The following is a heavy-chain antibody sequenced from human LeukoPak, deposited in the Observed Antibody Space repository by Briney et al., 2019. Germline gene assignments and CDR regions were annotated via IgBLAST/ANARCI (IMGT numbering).Heavy chain of an antibody. D-gene: IGHD6-19*01. CDR1: GGSFSGYY. V-gene: IGHV4-34*01. Sequence: SSETLSLTCAVYGGSFSGYYWSWIRQPPGKGLEWIEEINHSGSTNYNPSLKSRVTISVDTSKNQFSLKLSSVTAADTAVYYCATHPKKRVAGESGPIFDYWGQGTLVTVSS. J-gene: IGHJ4*02. CDR2: INHSGST. CDR3: ATHPKKRVAGESGPIFDY.